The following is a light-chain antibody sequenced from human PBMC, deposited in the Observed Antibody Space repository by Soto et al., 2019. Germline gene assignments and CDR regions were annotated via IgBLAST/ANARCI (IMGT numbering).Light chain of an antibody. V-gene: IGKV3-15*01. CDR3: QQYNHWPPLT. CDR2: GAS. CDR1: QSVGRN. Sequence: EIVLTQSPGTLSLSPGERATLSCRASQSVGRNLAWYQQKPGQAPRLLIYGASTRATGIPARFSGSGSGTEFTLTISSLQSEDFAIYSCQQYNHWPPLTFGGGTKVEIK. J-gene: IGKJ4*01.